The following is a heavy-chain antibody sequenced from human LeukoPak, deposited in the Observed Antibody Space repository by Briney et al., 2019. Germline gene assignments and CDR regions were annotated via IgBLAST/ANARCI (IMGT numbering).Heavy chain of an antibody. J-gene: IGHJ4*02. D-gene: IGHD5-12*01. Sequence: PGGSLRLSCAASGFTFSSYGMHWVRQAPGKGLEGVAVIWYDGSNKYYADSVKGRFTISRDNSKNTLYLQMNSLRAEDTAVYYCARDNRGYSGYDPETEDYWGQGTLVTVSS. V-gene: IGHV3-33*01. CDR1: GFTFSSYG. CDR3: ARDNRGYSGYDPETEDY. CDR2: IWYDGSNK.